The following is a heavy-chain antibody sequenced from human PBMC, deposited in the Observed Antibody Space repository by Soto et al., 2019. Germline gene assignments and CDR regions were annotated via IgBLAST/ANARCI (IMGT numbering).Heavy chain of an antibody. CDR3: AKDQGYCSGGSRYYFEY. V-gene: IGHV3-30*18. Sequence: PGGSLRLSCAASGFTFSSYGMHWVRQAPGKGLEWVAVISYDGSNKYYADSVKGRFTISRDNSKNTLYLQMNSLRAEDTPVYYCAKDQGYCSGGSRYYFEYWGHGTLVTASS. CDR2: ISYDGSNK. D-gene: IGHD2-15*01. CDR1: GFTFSSYG. J-gene: IGHJ4*01.